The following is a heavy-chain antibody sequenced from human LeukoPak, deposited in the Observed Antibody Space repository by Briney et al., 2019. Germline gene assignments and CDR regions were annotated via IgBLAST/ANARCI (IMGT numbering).Heavy chain of an antibody. CDR2: ISSNGGST. Sequence: GGSLRLSCAASGFTFSSYAMHWVRQAPGKGLEYVSAISSNGGSTYYANSVKGRFTISRDNSKNTLYLQMGSLRAEDMAVYYCARDKSSGWSYYYYYYMDVWGKGTTVTISS. CDR3: ARDKSSGWSYYYYYYMDV. CDR1: GFTFSSYA. D-gene: IGHD6-25*01. J-gene: IGHJ6*03. V-gene: IGHV3-64*01.